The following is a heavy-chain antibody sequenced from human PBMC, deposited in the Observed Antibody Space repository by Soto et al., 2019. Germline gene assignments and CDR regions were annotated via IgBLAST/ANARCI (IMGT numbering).Heavy chain of an antibody. J-gene: IGHJ4*02. Sequence: PSETLSLTFTFSRGSISIYYWSCSRQPPGKGLEWIGYIYYSGSTNYNPSLKSRVTISVDTSKNQFSLKLSSVTAADTAVYYCARLRGVIDYWGQGTLVTVSS. D-gene: IGHD3-10*01. CDR2: IYYSGST. CDR3: ARLRGVIDY. V-gene: IGHV4-59*01. CDR1: RGSISIYY.